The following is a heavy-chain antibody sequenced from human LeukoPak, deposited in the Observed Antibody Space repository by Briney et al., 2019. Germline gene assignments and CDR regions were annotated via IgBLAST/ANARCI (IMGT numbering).Heavy chain of an antibody. J-gene: IGHJ1*01. Sequence: SETLSLTCTVSGGSISSGGYYWSWIRQHPGKGLEWIGYIYYSGSTYYNPSLKSRVTISVDTSKNQFSLKLSSVTAADTAVYYCARALAAHYAEYFQHWSQGTLVTVSS. CDR3: ARALAAHYAEYFQH. V-gene: IGHV4-31*03. CDR2: IYYSGST. CDR1: GGSISSGGYY. D-gene: IGHD4/OR15-4a*01.